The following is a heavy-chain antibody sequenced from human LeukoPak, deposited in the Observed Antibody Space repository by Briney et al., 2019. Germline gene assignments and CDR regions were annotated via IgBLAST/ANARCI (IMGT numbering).Heavy chain of an antibody. CDR2: IYTSGST. V-gene: IGHV4-4*09. CDR1: GVSISSYY. Sequence: PSETLSLTCTVSGVSISSYYWSWIRQPPGKGLEWIGYIYTSGSTNYNPSLKSRVTITVDTSKNQFSLKLSSVTAADTAVYYCARHRPQNRFDPWGQGTLVTVSS. J-gene: IGHJ5*02. CDR3: ARHRPQNRFDP.